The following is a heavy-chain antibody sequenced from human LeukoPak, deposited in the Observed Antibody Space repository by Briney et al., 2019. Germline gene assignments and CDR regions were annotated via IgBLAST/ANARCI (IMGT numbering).Heavy chain of an antibody. J-gene: IGHJ4*02. V-gene: IGHV3-23*01. CDR1: GFTFSSYA. D-gene: IGHD4-17*01. CDR3: AKATTTVTTENFDY. Sequence: GGSLRLSCAASGFTFSSYAMSWVRQAPGNGLEWVSAISGGGLSTFYADSVKGRFTISRDNSVDTLYLQMNSLRAEDTAVYYCAKATTTVTTENFDYWGQGALVTVSS. CDR2: ISGGGLST.